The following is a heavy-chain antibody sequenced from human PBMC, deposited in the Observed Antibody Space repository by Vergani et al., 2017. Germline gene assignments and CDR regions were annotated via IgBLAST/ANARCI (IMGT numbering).Heavy chain of an antibody. CDR1: GGSISRYY. CDR2: IYYSGST. J-gene: IGHJ4*02. D-gene: IGHD6-13*01. CDR3: ARGGSSSWYCDY. V-gene: IGHV4-59*01. Sequence: QVQLQESGPGLVKPSETLSLTCTVSGGSISRYYWSWIRQPPGKGLEWIGYIYYSGSTNYNPSLKSRVTISVDKSKNQFSLKLSSVTVADTAVYYCARGGSSSWYCDYWGQGTLVTVSS.